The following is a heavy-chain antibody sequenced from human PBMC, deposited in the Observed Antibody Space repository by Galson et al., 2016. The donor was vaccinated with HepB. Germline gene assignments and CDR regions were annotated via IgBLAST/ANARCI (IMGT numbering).Heavy chain of an antibody. D-gene: IGHD5-12*01. CDR3: ARGSGLLVDYYYDMDV. CDR2: ITGHSRST. J-gene: IGHJ6*02. CDR1: GFTFSSYA. Sequence: SLRLSCAASGFTFSSYAMSWVRQAPGKGLEWVSAITGHSRSTYYADSVKGRFTISRDSSKDTLYLQMNSLRAEDTAVYYCARGSGLLVDYYYDMDVWGQGTTVTVSS. V-gene: IGHV3-23*01.